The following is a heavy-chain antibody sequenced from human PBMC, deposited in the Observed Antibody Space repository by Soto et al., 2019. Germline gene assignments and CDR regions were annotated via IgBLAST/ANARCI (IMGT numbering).Heavy chain of an antibody. CDR1: GFTFSSYS. D-gene: IGHD2-15*01. CDR3: ARDGVDIVVVVAAGADGMDV. V-gene: IGHV3-48*02. J-gene: IGHJ6*02. Sequence: GGSLRLSCAASGFTFSSYSMNWVRQAPGKGLEWVSYISSSSSTIYYADSVKGRFTISRDNAKNSLYLQMNSLRDEDTAVYYCARDGVDIVVVVAAGADGMDVWGQGTTVTVSS. CDR2: ISSSSSTI.